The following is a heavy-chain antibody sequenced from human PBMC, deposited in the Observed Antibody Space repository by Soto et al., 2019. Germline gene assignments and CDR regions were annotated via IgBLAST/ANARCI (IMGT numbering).Heavy chain of an antibody. CDR3: TTGVSSDYGHFY. CDR2: IRSKTDGGTT. V-gene: IGHV3-15*01. D-gene: IGHD4-17*01. J-gene: IGHJ4*02. CDR1: GFTFSNAW. Sequence: PGGSLRLSCEASGFTFSNAWMNWVRQAPGKGLEWVGRIRSKTDGGTTDYAAPVQGRFTISRDDSKNTLFLQMNTLKTEDTAVYYCTTGVSSDYGHFYWGQGTLVTVSS.